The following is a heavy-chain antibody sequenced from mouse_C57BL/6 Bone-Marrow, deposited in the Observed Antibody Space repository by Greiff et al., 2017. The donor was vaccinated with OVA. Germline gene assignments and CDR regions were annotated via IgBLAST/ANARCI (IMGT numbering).Heavy chain of an antibody. Sequence: QVHVKQSGPELVKPGASVKLSCKASGYTFTSYDINWVEQRPGQGLEWIGWIYPRDGSTKYNEKFKGKATLTVDTSSSTAYMELHSLTSEDSAVYFCARIGTVYYFDYWGQGTTLTVSS. CDR2: IYPRDGST. J-gene: IGHJ2*01. CDR3: ARIGTVYYFDY. CDR1: GYTFTSYD. V-gene: IGHV1-85*01. D-gene: IGHD4-1*01.